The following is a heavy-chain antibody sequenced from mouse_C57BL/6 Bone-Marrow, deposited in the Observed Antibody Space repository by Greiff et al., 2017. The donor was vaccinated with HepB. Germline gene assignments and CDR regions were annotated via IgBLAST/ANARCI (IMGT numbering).Heavy chain of an antibody. CDR2: IYPRSGNT. J-gene: IGHJ2*01. Sequence: VQVVESGAELARPGASVKLSCKASGYTFTSYGISWVKQRTGQGLEWIGEIYPRSGNTYYNEKFKGKATLTADKSSSTAYMELRSLTSEDSAVYFCARRYDGYSYYFDYWGQGTTLTVSS. CDR3: ARRYDGYSYYFDY. D-gene: IGHD2-3*01. V-gene: IGHV1-81*01. CDR1: GYTFTSYG.